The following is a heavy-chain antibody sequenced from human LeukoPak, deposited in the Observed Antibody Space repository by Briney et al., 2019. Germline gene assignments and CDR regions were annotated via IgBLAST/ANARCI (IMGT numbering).Heavy chain of an antibody. CDR1: GGSISSSGYY. Sequence: SETLSLTCTVSGGSISSSGYYWGWIRQPPGKGLEWIGSIYYSGSTNYNPSLKSRVTISVDTSKNQFSLKLSSVTAADTAVYYCARGTGYSSKRFDPWGQGTLVTVSS. D-gene: IGHD6-13*01. CDR3: ARGTGYSSKRFDP. CDR2: IYYSGST. J-gene: IGHJ5*02. V-gene: IGHV4-39*07.